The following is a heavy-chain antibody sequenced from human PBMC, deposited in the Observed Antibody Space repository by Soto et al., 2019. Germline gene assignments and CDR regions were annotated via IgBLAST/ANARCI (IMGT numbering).Heavy chain of an antibody. CDR2: ISYDGSER. J-gene: IGHJ6*04. Sequence: QVQLVESGGGVVQPGRSLRLSCAASGFSFSIYGMHWVRQAPGKGLQWVAAISYDGSERYYADSVKGRFTISRDNSNNTLYLQMNSLRAEDTAVYYCAKDAVSGSRRVPFNYYGMGVWGKGTKVTVSS. V-gene: IGHV3-30*18. CDR3: AKDAVSGSRRVPFNYYGMGV. D-gene: IGHD3-10*01. CDR1: GFSFSIYG.